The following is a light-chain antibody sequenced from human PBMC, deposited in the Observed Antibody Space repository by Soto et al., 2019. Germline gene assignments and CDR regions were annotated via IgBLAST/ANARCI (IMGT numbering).Light chain of an antibody. CDR1: SSNIGSNP. CDR3: AAWDDTLNGVV. CDR2: HGN. V-gene: IGLV1-44*01. Sequence: QSVLTQPPSASGTPGQRVTISCSGSSSNIGSNPVNWYQQLPGAAPKLLIYHGNQRPSGVPDRFSGSKSGTSASLAIGGLQSEDEADYFCAAWDDTLNGVVVGGGTQLTVL. J-gene: IGLJ2*01.